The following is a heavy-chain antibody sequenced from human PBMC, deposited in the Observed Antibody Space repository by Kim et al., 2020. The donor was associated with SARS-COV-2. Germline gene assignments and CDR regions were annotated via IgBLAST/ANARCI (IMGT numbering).Heavy chain of an antibody. V-gene: IGHV5-51*01. D-gene: IGHD6-13*01. CDR1: GYSFTSYW. CDR3: ARVRDSSSWLSDAFDI. J-gene: IGHJ3*02. CDR2: IYPGDSDT. Sequence: GASLKISCKGSGYSFTSYWIGWVRQMPGKGLEWMGIIYPGDSDTRYSPSFQGQVTISADKSISTAYLQWSSLKASDTAMYYCARVRDSSSWLSDAFDIWGQGTMVTVSS.